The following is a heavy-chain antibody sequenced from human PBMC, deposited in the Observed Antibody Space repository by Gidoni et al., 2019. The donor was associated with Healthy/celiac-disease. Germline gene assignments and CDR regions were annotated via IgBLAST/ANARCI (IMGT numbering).Heavy chain of an antibody. V-gene: IGHV4-34*01. Sequence: QVQLQQWGAGLLKPSETLSLTCAVYGGPFSGYYWSWIRQPPGKGLEWIGEINHSGSTNYNPSLKSRVTISVDTSKNQFSLKLSSVTAADTAVYYCARVGCDFWSGPFRGAFDIWGQGTMVTVSS. CDR2: INHSGST. CDR3: ARVGCDFWSGPFRGAFDI. CDR1: GGPFSGYY. D-gene: IGHD3-3*01. J-gene: IGHJ3*02.